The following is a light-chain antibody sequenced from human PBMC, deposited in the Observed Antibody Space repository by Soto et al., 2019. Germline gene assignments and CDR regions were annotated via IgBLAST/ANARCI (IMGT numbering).Light chain of an antibody. CDR3: QQYHTYWWT. J-gene: IGKJ1*01. CDR1: QTIINW. Sequence: GDRVTITCRASQTIINWLAWYQQKPGKAPKLLIYKASTLEGEVPSRFSGSGSETEFTLTINSLQPDDSATYYCQQYHTYWWTFGQGTKVDIK. CDR2: KAS. V-gene: IGKV1-5*03.